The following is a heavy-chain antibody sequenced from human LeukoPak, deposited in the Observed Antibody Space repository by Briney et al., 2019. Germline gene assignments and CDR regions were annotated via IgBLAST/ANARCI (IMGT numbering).Heavy chain of an antibody. V-gene: IGHV3-7*01. D-gene: IGHD2-2*01. CDR2: IKQDGSEK. Sequence: PGGSLRLSCAASGFTFSRSRMSWVRRAPGKGLEWVANIKQDGSEKYHVDSVKGRFTISRDNAKNSLFLQMNSLRAEDTAVYYCARARTLAVVPAAMPYYFDFWGQGTLVSVSS. J-gene: IGHJ4*02. CDR1: GFTFSRSR. CDR3: ARARTLAVVPAAMPYYFDF.